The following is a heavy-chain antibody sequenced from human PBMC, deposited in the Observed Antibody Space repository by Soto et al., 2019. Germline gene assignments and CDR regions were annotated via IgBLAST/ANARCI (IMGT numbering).Heavy chain of an antibody. CDR3: ARRSRLYYYYGMDV. CDR2: IYYSGST. CDR1: GGSISSGGYY. J-gene: IGHJ6*02. Sequence: QVQLQESGPGLVKPSQTLSLTCTVSGGSISSGGYYWSWIRQHPGKGLEWIGYIYYSGSTYYNPSLTSRVTIAVDTSKNQFSLKLSSVTAADTAVYYCARRSRLYYYYGMDVWGQGTTVTVSS. V-gene: IGHV4-31*03.